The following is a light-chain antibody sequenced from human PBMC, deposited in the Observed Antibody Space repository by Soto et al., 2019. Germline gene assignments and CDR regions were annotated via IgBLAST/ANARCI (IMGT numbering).Light chain of an antibody. CDR2: GAS. V-gene: IGKV3-20*01. J-gene: IGKJ3*01. CDR1: RGVNYNY. Sequence: EIVLTQSPGTLSLSPGESAVLSCRASRGVNYNYLAWFQQRPGQAPRLLIYGASSRATGIPDRFSGSGSGTAFTLTISRLEPEDFAVYFCHQSGSSPTFGPGKKVDIK. CDR3: HQSGSSPT.